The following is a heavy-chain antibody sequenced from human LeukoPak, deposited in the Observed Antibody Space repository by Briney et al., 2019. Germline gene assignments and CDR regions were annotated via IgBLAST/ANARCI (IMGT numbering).Heavy chain of an antibody. Sequence: LGGSLILSGASSAFNFSKYWMLWVRQAPVKGLEIVSRINTDGTVTTYADSVKGRFTVSRDNADNTMFLQMNSVRDEDTAVYYCATKQWLAPPPDSWGQGTPVTVSS. V-gene: IGHV3-74*01. D-gene: IGHD6-19*01. J-gene: IGHJ4*02. CDR3: ATKQWLAPPPDS. CDR1: AFNFSKYW. CDR2: INTDGTVT.